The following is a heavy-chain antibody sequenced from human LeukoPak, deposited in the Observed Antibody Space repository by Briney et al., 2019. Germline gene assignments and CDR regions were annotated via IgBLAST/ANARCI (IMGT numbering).Heavy chain of an antibody. CDR1: GFPFSNYW. J-gene: IGHJ4*02. CDR2: ICSDGNTE. V-gene: IGHV3-74*01. D-gene: IGHD2-21*01. Sequence: GGSLRLSCAASGFPFSNYWMHWVRQAPGKGLVWVSHICSDGNTEKYADSVKGRFTISRDNAKNTLYLQMTSVRAEDTAVYYCAGSPNCGGVCRWGQGTLVTVSS. CDR3: AGSPNCGGVCR.